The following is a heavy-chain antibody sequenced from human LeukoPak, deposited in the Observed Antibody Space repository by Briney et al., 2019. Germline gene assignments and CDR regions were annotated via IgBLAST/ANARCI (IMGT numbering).Heavy chain of an antibody. J-gene: IGHJ4*02. Sequence: PGGSLRLSCAASGFTFSSYAMHWVRQAPGKGLEWVAVISYDGSNKYYADSLKGRFTISRDNSKNTLYLQMNSLRAEDTAVYYCAKDSSKIRTFIVATKGYFDYSGQGILVTVSS. CDR1: GFTFSSYA. V-gene: IGHV3-30*04. CDR2: ISYDGSNK. D-gene: IGHD5-12*01. CDR3: AKDSSKIRTFIVATKGYFDY.